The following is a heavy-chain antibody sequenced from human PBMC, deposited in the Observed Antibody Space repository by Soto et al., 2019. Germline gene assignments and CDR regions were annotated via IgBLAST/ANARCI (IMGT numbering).Heavy chain of an antibody. CDR1: GFTFSSYA. D-gene: IGHD3-22*01. CDR2: ISGSGGST. V-gene: IGHV3-23*01. J-gene: IGHJ4*02. CDR3: AKTGARAMIVVVITGYLDY. Sequence: EVQLLESGGGLVQPGGSLRLSCAASGFTFSSYAMSWVRQAPGKGLEWVSAISGSGGSTYYADSVKGRFTISRDNSKNXLXXQMNSLRAEDTAVYYCAKTGARAMIVVVITGYLDYWGQGTLVTVSS.